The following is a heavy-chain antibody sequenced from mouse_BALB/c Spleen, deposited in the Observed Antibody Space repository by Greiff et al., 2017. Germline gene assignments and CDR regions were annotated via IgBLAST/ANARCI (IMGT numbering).Heavy chain of an antibody. CDR3: ARDYYGSNSRKYFDV. J-gene: IGHJ1*01. CDR1: GYSITSGYS. Sequence: EVKLEESGPDLVKPSQSLSLTCTVTGYSITSGYSWHWIRQFPGNKLEWMGYIHYSGSTNYNPSLKSRISITRDTSKNQFFLQLNSVTTEDTATYYCARDYYGSNSRKYFDVWGAGTTVTVSS. V-gene: IGHV3-1*02. D-gene: IGHD1-1*01. CDR2: IHYSGST.